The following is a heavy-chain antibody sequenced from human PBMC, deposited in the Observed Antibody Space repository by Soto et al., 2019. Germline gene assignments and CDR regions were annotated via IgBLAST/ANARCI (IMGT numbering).Heavy chain of an antibody. CDR2: IYYSGST. V-gene: IGHV4-39*07. CDR3: AREKSYRMDV. CDR1: GSISSSSYY. Sequence: GSISSSSYYWGWIRQPPGKGLEWIGSIYYSGSTYYNPSLKSRVTISVDTSKNQFSLKLSSVTAADTAVYYCAREKSYRMDVWGQGTTVTVSS. J-gene: IGHJ6*01.